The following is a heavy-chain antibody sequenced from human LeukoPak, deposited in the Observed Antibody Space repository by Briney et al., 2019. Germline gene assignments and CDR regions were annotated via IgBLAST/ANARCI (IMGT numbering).Heavy chain of an antibody. J-gene: IGHJ4*02. D-gene: IGHD5-18*01. CDR3: ARDRGYSYDY. CDR2: ISYDGSNK. Sequence: GGSLRLSCAASGFTFSSYAMHGVRQAPGKELEWVAVISYDGSNKYYADSVKGRFTISRDNSKNTLYLQMNSLRAEDTAVYYCARDRGYSYDYWGQGTLVTVSS. CDR1: GFTFSSYA. V-gene: IGHV3-30*04.